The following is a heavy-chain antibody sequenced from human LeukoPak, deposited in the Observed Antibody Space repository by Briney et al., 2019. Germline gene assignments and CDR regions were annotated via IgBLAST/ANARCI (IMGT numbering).Heavy chain of an antibody. CDR3: AKDSSGGWLRSYYFDS. J-gene: IGHJ4*02. D-gene: IGHD5-24*01. CDR1: GFTFSSYG. CDR2: MSYDGSNK. Sequence: GGSLRLSCAASGFTFSSYGMHWVRQAPGKGLEWVAVMSYDGSNKDYADSVKGRFTISRDNYKNTLYVQMNSLRAEDAAVYYCAKDSSGGWLRSYYFDSWGQGTLVTVSS. V-gene: IGHV3-30*18.